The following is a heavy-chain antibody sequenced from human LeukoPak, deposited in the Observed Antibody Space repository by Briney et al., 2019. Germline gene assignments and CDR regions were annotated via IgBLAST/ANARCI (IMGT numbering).Heavy chain of an antibody. D-gene: IGHD2-15*01. Sequence: AGGSLRLSCAASGFTFSNYAMSWVRQAPGKGLEWVAGISGTGGSTHYADSVKGRFTISRDNARNTLYLQMNSLRAEDTAVYYCARGGPIYCSGDSCYPGDYWGQGTLVTVSS. CDR1: GFTFSNYA. CDR2: ISGTGGST. J-gene: IGHJ4*02. CDR3: ARGGPIYCSGDSCYPGDY. V-gene: IGHV3-23*01.